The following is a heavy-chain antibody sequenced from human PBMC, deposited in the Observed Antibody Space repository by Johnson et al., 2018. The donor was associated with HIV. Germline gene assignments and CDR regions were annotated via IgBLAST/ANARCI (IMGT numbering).Heavy chain of an antibody. D-gene: IGHD6-13*01. J-gene: IGHJ3*02. CDR1: GFTFSSYW. CDR3: ARERIGYSSSGDAFDI. Sequence: QLVESGGGLVQPGGSLRLSCAASGFTFSSYWMHWVRQAPGKGLVWVSRIHSDGSSTSYADSVTGRFTISRDNAKNTLYMQMNSLRAEDTAVYYCARERIGYSSSGDAFDIWGQGTMVTVSS. V-gene: IGHV3-74*01. CDR2: IHSDGSST.